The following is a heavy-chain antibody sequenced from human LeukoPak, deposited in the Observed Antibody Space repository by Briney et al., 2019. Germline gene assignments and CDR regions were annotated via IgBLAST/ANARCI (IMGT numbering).Heavy chain of an antibody. V-gene: IGHV3-23*01. CDR2: ISGSGGST. CDR3: AKVVAVDFPMTDHDY. CDR1: RFTFSSYA. Sequence: GGSLRLSCAASRFTFSSYAMSWVRQAPGKGLEWVSAISGSGGSTYYADSVKGRFTISRDNSKNTLYLQMNSPRAEDTAVYYCAKVVAVDFPMTDHDYWGQGTLVTVSS. J-gene: IGHJ4*02. D-gene: IGHD3-3*01.